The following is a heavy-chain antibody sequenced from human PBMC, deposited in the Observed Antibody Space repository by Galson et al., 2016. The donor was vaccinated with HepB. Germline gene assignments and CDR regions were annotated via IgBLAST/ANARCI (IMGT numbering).Heavy chain of an antibody. J-gene: IGHJ4*02. CDR2: TFYRSKWYF. CDR1: GDSVSSNTAA. D-gene: IGHD6-13*01. V-gene: IGHV6-1*01. CDR3: ARDLGTEAAAASFDY. Sequence: CAISGDSVSSNTAAWNWIGQSPSRGLEWLGRTFYRSKWYFGYAVSVKGRIAINPDTSKNQFSLQLSSVTPDDTAVYYCARDLGTEAAAASFDYWGQGTLVTVSP.